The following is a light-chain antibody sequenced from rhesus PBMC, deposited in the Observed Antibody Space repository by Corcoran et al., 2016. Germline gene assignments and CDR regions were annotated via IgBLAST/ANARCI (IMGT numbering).Light chain of an antibody. J-gene: IGLJ1*01. Sequence: QAALTQPPSVSGSPGQSVTISCTGTSSDIGGYNYVSWYQQHPGKAPKLMIYDVSKRPSGVSDRFSGSKSGNTASLNISGLQAEDEADYYCSSYAGSNTYIFGAGTRLTVL. CDR3: SSYAGSNTYI. V-gene: IGLV2-23*01. CDR2: DVS. CDR1: SSDIGGYNY.